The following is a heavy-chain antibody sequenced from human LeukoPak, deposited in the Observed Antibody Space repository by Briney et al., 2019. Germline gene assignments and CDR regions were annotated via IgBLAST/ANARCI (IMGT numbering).Heavy chain of an antibody. CDR3: ASQSYDFWSGYYRRFDY. D-gene: IGHD3-3*01. Sequence: SETLSLTCTVSGGSISSSSYYWGWIRQPPGKGLEWIGEINHSGSTNYNPSLKSRVTISVDTSKNQFSLKLSSVTAADTAVYYCASQSYDFWSGYYRRFDYWGQGTLVTVSS. CDR1: GGSISSSSYY. J-gene: IGHJ4*02. CDR2: INHSGST. V-gene: IGHV4-39*07.